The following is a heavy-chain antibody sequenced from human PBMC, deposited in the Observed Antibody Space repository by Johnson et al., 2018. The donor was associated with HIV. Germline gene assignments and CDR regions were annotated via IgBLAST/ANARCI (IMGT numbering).Heavy chain of an antibody. CDR3: AKVPWGYSGYDTAFDI. CDR2: INWNSGSI. CDR1: GFTFSSYA. V-gene: IGHV3-9*01. Sequence: VLLVESGGGVVQPGGSLRLSCAASGFTFSSYAMHWVRQVPGEGLEWVSGINWNSGSIGYADSVKGRFTISRDNAKNSLYLQMNSLRAEETALYYCAKVPWGYSGYDTAFDIWGQGTMVTVSS. D-gene: IGHD5-12*01. J-gene: IGHJ3*02.